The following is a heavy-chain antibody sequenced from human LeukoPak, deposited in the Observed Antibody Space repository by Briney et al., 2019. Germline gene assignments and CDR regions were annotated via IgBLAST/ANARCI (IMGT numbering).Heavy chain of an antibody. J-gene: IGHJ4*02. CDR3: ANRGRYYFDY. V-gene: IGHV3-48*01. CDR1: GFTFSSYS. CDR2: ISSSSSTI. Sequence: QPGGSLRLSCAASGFTFSSYSMNWVRQAPGKGLEWVSYISSSSSTIYYADSVKGRFTISRDNAKNSLYLQMNSLRAEDTAVYYCANRGRYYFDYWGQGTLVTVSS.